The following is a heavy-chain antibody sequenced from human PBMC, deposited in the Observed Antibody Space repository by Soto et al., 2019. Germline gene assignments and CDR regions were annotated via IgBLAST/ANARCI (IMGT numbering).Heavy chain of an antibody. V-gene: IGHV3-15*07. Sequence: GGSLRLSCAASGFTFSNAWMNWVRQAPGKGLEWVGRIKSKTDGGTTDYAAPVKGRFTISRDDSKNTLYLQMNSLKTEDTAVYYCTTGGVDTIFGVVIIRSDAFDIWGQGTMVTVSS. CDR1: GFTFSNAW. CDR2: IKSKTDGGTT. CDR3: TTGGVDTIFGVVIIRSDAFDI. J-gene: IGHJ3*02. D-gene: IGHD3-3*01.